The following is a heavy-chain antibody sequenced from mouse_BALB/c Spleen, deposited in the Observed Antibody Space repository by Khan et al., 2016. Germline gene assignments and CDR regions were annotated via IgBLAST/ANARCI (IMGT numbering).Heavy chain of an antibody. CDR3: ARIASYYDYDGGAWFAY. CDR2: IDPANGNT. J-gene: IGHJ3*01. CDR1: GFNIKDTY. Sequence: VQLKESGAELVKPGASVKLSCTASGFNIKDTYMHWVKQRPEQGLEWIGRIDPANGNTKYDPKFQGKATITADTSSNTAYLQLSSLTSEDTAVYYCARIASYYDYDGGAWFAYWGQGTLVTVSA. D-gene: IGHD2-4*01. V-gene: IGHV14-3*02.